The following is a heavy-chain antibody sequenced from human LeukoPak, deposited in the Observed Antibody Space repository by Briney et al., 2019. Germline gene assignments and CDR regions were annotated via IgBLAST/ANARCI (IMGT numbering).Heavy chain of an antibody. Sequence: GASVKVSCKASGYTSTGYYMHWVRQPPGQGLEWMGWINPNSGGTNYAQKFQGRVTMTRDTSISTAYMELSRLRSDDTAVYYCARGPTVIAARTDYYGMDVWGQGTTVTVSS. CDR3: ARGPTVIAARTDYYGMDV. V-gene: IGHV1-2*02. CDR1: GYTSTGYY. CDR2: INPNSGGT. J-gene: IGHJ6*02. D-gene: IGHD6-6*01.